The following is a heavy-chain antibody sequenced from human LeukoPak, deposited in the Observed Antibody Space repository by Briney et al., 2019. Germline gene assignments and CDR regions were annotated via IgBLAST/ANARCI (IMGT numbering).Heavy chain of an antibody. J-gene: IGHJ4*02. V-gene: IGHV4-39*01. Sequence: SETLSLTCTVSGGSITSRSYYWGWIRQPPGKGLEWIGSIYYSGNTYYNPSLKSRVTISVDTSKNQFSLKLSSVTAADTAVYYCARVDIVVVPSTKFDYWGQGTPVTVSS. CDR1: GGSITSRSYY. CDR3: ARVDIVVVPSTKFDY. D-gene: IGHD2-2*01. CDR2: IYYSGNT.